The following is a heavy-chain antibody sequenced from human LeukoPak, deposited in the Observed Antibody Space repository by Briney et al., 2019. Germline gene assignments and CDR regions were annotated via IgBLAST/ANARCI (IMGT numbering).Heavy chain of an antibody. Sequence: ASAKVSCKASGYTFTAYYIHWVQQAPGQGLEWVGWINPNSGGTNLAQKFQGRVTMTRDTSVSTVYMELSRLRSDDTAVYYCARQWLGSQCFDPWGQGTLVTVPS. V-gene: IGHV1-2*02. D-gene: IGHD6-19*01. CDR1: GYTFTAYY. CDR2: INPNSGGT. CDR3: ARQWLGSQCFDP. J-gene: IGHJ5*02.